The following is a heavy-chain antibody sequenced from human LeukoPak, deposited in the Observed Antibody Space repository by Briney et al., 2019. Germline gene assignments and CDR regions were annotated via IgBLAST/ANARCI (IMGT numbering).Heavy chain of an antibody. CDR1: GFTFSSYS. D-gene: IGHD3-16*01. V-gene: IGHV3-21*01. CDR2: ISSSSSYI. CDR3: ARDLPGGECLDY. J-gene: IGHJ4*02. Sequence: GSLRLSCAASGFTFSSYSMNWVRQAPGEGLEWVSSISSSSSYIYYADSVKGRFTISRDNAKNSLYLQMNSLRAEDTAVYCCARDLPGGECLDYWGQGTLVTVSS.